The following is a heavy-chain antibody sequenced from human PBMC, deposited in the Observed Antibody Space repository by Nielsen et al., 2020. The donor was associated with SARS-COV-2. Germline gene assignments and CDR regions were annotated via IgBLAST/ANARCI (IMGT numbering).Heavy chain of an antibody. Sequence: GESLKISCTASGFTFGDYAMSWVRQAPGKGLEWVGRIKSRADGGTIDYAAPVKGRFTISRLDSQGTLYLQINSLRIEDTAVYYCTAGDDMDVWGRGTTVTVSS. CDR2: IKSRADGGTI. CDR3: TAGDDMDV. V-gene: IGHV3-15*01. J-gene: IGHJ6*03. CDR1: GFTFGDYA.